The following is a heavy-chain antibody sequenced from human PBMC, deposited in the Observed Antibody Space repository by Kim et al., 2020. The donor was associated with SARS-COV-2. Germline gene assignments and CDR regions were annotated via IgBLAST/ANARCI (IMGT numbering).Heavy chain of an antibody. V-gene: IGHV3-15*01. J-gene: IGHJ4*02. Sequence: AAPVKGRFTISRDDSKNTLYLQMNSLKTEDTAVYYCTTGGIVGATPFDYWGQGTLVTVSS. CDR3: TTGGIVGATPFDY. D-gene: IGHD1-26*01.